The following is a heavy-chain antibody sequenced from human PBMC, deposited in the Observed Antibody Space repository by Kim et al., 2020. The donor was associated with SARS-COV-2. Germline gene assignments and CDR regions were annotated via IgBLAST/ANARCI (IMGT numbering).Heavy chain of an antibody. CDR3: ARADCSSTSCSAEYFQH. Sequence: SETLSLTCTVSGGSISSGDYYWSWIRQPPGKGLEWIGYIYYSGSTYYNPSLKSRVTISVDTSKNQFSLKLSSVTAADTAVYYCARADCSSTSCSAEYFQHWGQGTLVTVSS. D-gene: IGHD2-2*01. J-gene: IGHJ1*01. CDR2: IYYSGST. V-gene: IGHV4-30-4*01. CDR1: GGSISSGDYY.